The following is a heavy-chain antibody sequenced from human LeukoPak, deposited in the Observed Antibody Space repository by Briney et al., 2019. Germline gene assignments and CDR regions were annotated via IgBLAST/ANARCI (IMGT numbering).Heavy chain of an antibody. Sequence: GASVKVSCKASGYTFTSYYMHWVRQAPGQGLEWMAIINPSGGSTSYAQKFQGRVTMTRDTSTSTVYMELSSLRSEDTAVYYCARATKRGKYCSSTSCSTEFDYWGQGTLVTVSS. CDR1: GYTFTSYY. D-gene: IGHD2-2*02. J-gene: IGHJ4*02. V-gene: IGHV1-46*01. CDR3: ARATKRGKYCSSTSCSTEFDY. CDR2: INPSGGST.